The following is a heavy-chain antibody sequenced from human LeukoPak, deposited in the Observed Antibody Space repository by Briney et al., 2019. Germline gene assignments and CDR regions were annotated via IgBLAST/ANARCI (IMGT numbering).Heavy chain of an antibody. Sequence: ASVKVSCKASGYTFTSYAMHWVRQAPGQRLEWMGWINAGNGNTKYSQKFQGRVTITRGTSASTAYMELSSLRSEDTAVYYCASAPATSGSEFDPWGQGTLVTVSS. CDR3: ASAPATSGSEFDP. CDR2: INAGNGNT. V-gene: IGHV1-3*01. CDR1: GYTFTSYA. D-gene: IGHD1-26*01. J-gene: IGHJ5*02.